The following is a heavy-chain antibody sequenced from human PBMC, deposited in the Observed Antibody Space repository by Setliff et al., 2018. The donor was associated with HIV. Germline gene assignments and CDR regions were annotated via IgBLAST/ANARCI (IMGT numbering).Heavy chain of an antibody. Sequence: ASVKVSCKVSGYTLTELSMHWVRQAPGKGLEWMGGFDPEDGETIYAQKFQGRVTMTEDTSTDTAYMELSSLRSEDTAVYYCAPETKRWEPPDYWGQGTLVTVSS. CDR1: GYTLTELS. CDR3: APETKRWEPPDY. CDR2: FDPEDGET. J-gene: IGHJ4*02. V-gene: IGHV1-24*01. D-gene: IGHD1-26*01.